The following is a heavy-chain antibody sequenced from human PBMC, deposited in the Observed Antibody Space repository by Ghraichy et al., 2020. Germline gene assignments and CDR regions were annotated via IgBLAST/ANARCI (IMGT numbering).Heavy chain of an antibody. V-gene: IGHV4-61*01. D-gene: IGHD7-27*01. Sequence: SETLSLTCTVSGGSVSSGSYYWSWIRQPPGKGLEWIGYIYYSGSTNYNPSLKSRVTISVDTSKNQFSLKLSSVTAADTAVYYCASNWGPNWFDPWGQGTLVTVSS. CDR2: IYYSGST. J-gene: IGHJ5*02. CDR3: ASNWGPNWFDP. CDR1: GGSVSSGSYY.